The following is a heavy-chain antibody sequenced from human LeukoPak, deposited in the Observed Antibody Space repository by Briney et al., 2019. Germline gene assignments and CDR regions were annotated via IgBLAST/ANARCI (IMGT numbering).Heavy chain of an antibody. CDR3: ARFGAAAGTDY. J-gene: IGHJ4*02. CDR2: VYYSGST. CDR1: GASITSNY. V-gene: IGHV4-59*01. D-gene: IGHD6-13*01. Sequence: SETLSLTCTVSGASITSNYWTWIRHPPRKGLEWIGYVYYSGSTNYNPSLKSRVTISVDTSKNQFSLKLTSMTAADTAVYYCARFGAAAGTDYWGQGTLVTVSS.